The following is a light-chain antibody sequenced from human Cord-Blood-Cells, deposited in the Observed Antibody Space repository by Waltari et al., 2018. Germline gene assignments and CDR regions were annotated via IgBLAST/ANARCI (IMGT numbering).Light chain of an antibody. CDR1: QSISSW. CDR3: QQYNSYSVYT. J-gene: IGKJ2*01. Sequence: DIQMTQSPSTLSASVGDRVTITCRASQSISSWLAWYQQKPGKAPKLLIYKASSLESGVPSRFSGSGSGTEFTITISSLQPDDFATYYCQQYNSYSVYTFGQGTKLEIK. CDR2: KAS. V-gene: IGKV1-5*03.